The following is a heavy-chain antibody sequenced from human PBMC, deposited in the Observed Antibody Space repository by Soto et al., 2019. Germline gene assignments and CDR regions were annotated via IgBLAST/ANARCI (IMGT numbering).Heavy chain of an antibody. D-gene: IGHD5-18*01. CDR3: ARDPGRGYSYGYLDY. CDR1: GGSISSYY. J-gene: IGHJ4*02. CDR2: IYYSGST. Sequence: QVQLQESGPGLVKPSETLSLTCTVSGGSISSYYWSWIRQPPGKGLEWIGYIYYSGSTNYNPSLKSRVTISVDTSKNQFSLMLSSVTAADTAVYYCARDPGRGYSYGYLDYWGQGTLVTVSS. V-gene: IGHV4-59*01.